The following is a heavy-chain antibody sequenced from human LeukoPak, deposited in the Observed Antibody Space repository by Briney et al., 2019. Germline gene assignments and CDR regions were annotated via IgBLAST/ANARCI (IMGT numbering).Heavy chain of an antibody. D-gene: IGHD5-24*01. J-gene: IGHJ6*02. CDR1: GFSFSNCG. Sequence: GGSLRLSCAASGFSFSNCGMSWVRLPPGKGLEWVSVISGSGDNTYYANSVKGRFTVSRDNSKNTLYLQMNNVRGEDTALYYCTNGPYGNSMYYGMDVWGQGTTVTVSS. CDR3: TNGPYGNSMYYGMDV. CDR2: ISGSGDNT. V-gene: IGHV3-23*01.